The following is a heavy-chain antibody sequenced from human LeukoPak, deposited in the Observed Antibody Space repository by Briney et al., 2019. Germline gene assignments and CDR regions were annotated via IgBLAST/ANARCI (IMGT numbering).Heavy chain of an antibody. J-gene: IGHJ5*02. V-gene: IGHV3-48*01. CDR1: GFTFSSYS. CDR3: ARENGLSRSKAWFDP. CDR2: ISSSSSTI. Sequence: GGSLRLSCAASGFTFSSYSMNWVRQAPGKGLEWVSYISSSSSTIYYADSVKGRFTISRDNAKNSLYLQMNSLRAEDTAVYYCARENGLSRSKAWFDPWGQGTLVTVSS. D-gene: IGHD1-26*01.